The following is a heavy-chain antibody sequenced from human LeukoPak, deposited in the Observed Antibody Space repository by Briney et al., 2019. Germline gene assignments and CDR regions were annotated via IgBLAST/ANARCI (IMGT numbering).Heavy chain of an antibody. CDR1: GDSVSTNSVA. D-gene: IGHD5-24*01. Sequence: SQALSLTCAISGDSVSTNSVAWNWIRQSPSRGLEWLGRTYYRSKWYNDYAGSVKSRITINPDTSKNQFSLQLKSVTPEDTAVYYCARELDVYNSKPLDYWGQGTLVTVSS. CDR3: ARELDVYNSKPLDY. J-gene: IGHJ4*02. V-gene: IGHV6-1*01. CDR2: TYYRSKWYN.